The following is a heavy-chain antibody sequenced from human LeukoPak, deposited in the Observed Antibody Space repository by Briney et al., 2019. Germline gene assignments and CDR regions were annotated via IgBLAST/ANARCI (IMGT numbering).Heavy chain of an antibody. J-gene: IGHJ3*02. V-gene: IGHV4-59*01. Sequence: SETLSLTCAVYGGSFSGYYWSWIRQPPGKGLEWIGYIYYSGSANYNPSLKSRVTISVDTSKNQFSLKLSSVTAADTAVYYCARGLLDGYTHPAAFDIWGQGTMVTVSS. CDR1: GGSFSGYY. CDR2: IYYSGSA. D-gene: IGHD5-24*01. CDR3: ARGLLDGYTHPAAFDI.